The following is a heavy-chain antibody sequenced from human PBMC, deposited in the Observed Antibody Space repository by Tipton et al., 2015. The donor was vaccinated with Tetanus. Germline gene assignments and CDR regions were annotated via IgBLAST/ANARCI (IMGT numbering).Heavy chain of an antibody. V-gene: IGHV4-30-4*01. CDR3: ARDHGITWGGMGYYYGMDV. CDR2: IYYSGST. J-gene: IGHJ6*02. CDR1: GDSLSTGDYY. Sequence: TLSLTCTVSGDSLSTGDYYWSWIRQPPGKGLESIGYIYYSGSTYYNPSLKSRVPISVDTSKNQFSLRLSSVTAADTAVYYCARDHGITWGGMGYYYGMDVWGQGTTVTVSS. D-gene: IGHD3-16*01.